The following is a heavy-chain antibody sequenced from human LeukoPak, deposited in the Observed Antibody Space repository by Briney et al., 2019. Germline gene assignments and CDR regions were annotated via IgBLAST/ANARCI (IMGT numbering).Heavy chain of an antibody. Sequence: SQTLSLTCAISGDSVSSNSVTWNWIRQSPSRGLEWLGRTYYRSKWYNDYAVSVKSRITINPDTSKNQFSLQLNSVTPEDTAVYYCAREGASDAFDIWGQGTMVTVSS. J-gene: IGHJ3*02. CDR1: GDSVSSNSVT. D-gene: IGHD1-26*01. V-gene: IGHV6-1*01. CDR2: TYYRSKWYN. CDR3: AREGASDAFDI.